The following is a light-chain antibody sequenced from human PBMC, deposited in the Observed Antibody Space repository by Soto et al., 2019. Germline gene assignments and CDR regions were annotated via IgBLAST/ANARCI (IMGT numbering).Light chain of an antibody. CDR1: TSNIGSQT. Sequence: QSALAQPPSASGTPGQRVSISCSGSTSNIGSQTVNWYQRLPGTAPKLLIYIDNQRPSGVPDRFSGSKSGTSASLAISGLQSEAEADYFCASWDDSLNGPVFGGGTKVTVL. CDR3: ASWDDSLNGPV. V-gene: IGLV1-44*01. J-gene: IGLJ2*01. CDR2: IDN.